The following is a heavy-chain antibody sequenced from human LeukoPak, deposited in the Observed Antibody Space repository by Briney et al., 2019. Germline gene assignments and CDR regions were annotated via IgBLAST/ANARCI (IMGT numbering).Heavy chain of an antibody. CDR1: GFTFSDYY. V-gene: IGHV3-11*01. CDR2: ISSSGSTI. CDR3: ARDFRSAAGIGWFDP. D-gene: IGHD6-13*01. Sequence: GGSLRLSCAASGFTFSDYYMSWIRQAPGKGLEWVSYISSSGSTIYYADSMKGRFTISRDNAKNSLYLQMNSLRAEDTAVYYCARDFRSAAGIGWFDPWGQGTLVTVSS. J-gene: IGHJ5*02.